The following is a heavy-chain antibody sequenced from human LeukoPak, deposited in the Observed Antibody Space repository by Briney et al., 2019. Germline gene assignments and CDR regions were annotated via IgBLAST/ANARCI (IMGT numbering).Heavy chain of an antibody. Sequence: GGSRRLSCAASGFTFSSYGMHWVRQARGKGLEWVAVISYDGSNKYYADSVKGRFTISRDNSKNTLYLQMNSLRAEDTAVYYCAKDEYLAAFYWGQGTLVTVSS. CDR2: ISYDGSNK. J-gene: IGHJ4*02. D-gene: IGHD2-2*02. CDR3: AKDEYLAAFY. V-gene: IGHV3-30*18. CDR1: GFTFSSYG.